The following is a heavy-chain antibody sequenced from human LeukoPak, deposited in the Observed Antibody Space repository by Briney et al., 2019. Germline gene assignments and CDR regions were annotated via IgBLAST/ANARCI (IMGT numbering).Heavy chain of an antibody. Sequence: GSLRLFCAASGFSFRNCAMHWVRQTPGEGLVWVAGISTDGRDKHYADSVKGRFTISRDNSKSTLYLQMNSLRAEDTAVYYCARDSAAAAVYYFDYWGQGTLVTVSS. CDR3: ARDSAAAAVYYFDY. CDR2: ISTDGRDK. D-gene: IGHD6-13*01. CDR1: GFSFRNCA. J-gene: IGHJ4*02. V-gene: IGHV3-30*04.